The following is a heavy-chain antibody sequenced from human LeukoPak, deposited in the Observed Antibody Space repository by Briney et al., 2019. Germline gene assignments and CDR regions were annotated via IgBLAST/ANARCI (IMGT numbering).Heavy chain of an antibody. CDR1: GGSISSSTYY. D-gene: IGHD2-2*03. CDR3: ARDGYLAVDY. Sequence: PSETLSLTCTVSGGSISSSTYYWGWIRQPPGKGLEWIGNIYYSGNTYYNPSLESRVTISVDTSKNQFSLKLSSVTAADTAVYYCARDGYLAVDYWGQGTLLTASS. V-gene: IGHV4-39*07. J-gene: IGHJ4*02. CDR2: IYYSGNT.